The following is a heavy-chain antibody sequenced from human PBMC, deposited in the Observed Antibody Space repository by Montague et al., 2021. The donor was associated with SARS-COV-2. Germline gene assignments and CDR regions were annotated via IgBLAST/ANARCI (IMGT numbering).Heavy chain of an antibody. Sequence: SETLSLTCTDSGGSISNYYWSWIRQSPGKRLEWIGYIHHTGSSNYSPSLKSRVTISLGTSRNQFSLKLSSVTAADTAVYYCARDGFYYDSSGEYLETGGFDNWGQGTLVTVSS. CDR3: ARDGFYYDSSGEYLETGGFDN. CDR1: GGSISNYY. D-gene: IGHD3-22*01. V-gene: IGHV4-59*01. CDR2: IHHTGSS. J-gene: IGHJ4*02.